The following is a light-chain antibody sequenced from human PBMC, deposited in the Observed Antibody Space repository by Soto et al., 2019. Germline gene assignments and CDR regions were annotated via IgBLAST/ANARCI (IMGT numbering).Light chain of an antibody. CDR2: DAS. CDR3: QQYYSYPRT. CDR1: QRISSW. Sequence: DIQLTQSPSTLSASFGDRVTITCRASQRISSWLAWYQQKPGKAPKLLIYDASSLESGVPSRFSGSGSGTDFTLTISCLQSEDFATYYCQQYYSYPRTFGQGTKVDIK. V-gene: IGKV1-5*01. J-gene: IGKJ1*01.